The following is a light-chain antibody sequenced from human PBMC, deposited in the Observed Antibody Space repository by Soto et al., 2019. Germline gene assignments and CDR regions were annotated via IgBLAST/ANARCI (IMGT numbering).Light chain of an antibody. CDR3: QQRNIWPPVT. V-gene: IGKV3-11*01. CDR2: GAF. J-gene: IGKJ5*01. CDR1: PSVTNF. Sequence: EIVLTQSPATLSLYPGERATLSCRASPSVTNFLAWYQRKPGQAPRLLIYGAFNRATGIPARFSGSGSGTDFTLTISSLEPEDSAIYYCQQRNIWPPVTFGQGTRLEIK.